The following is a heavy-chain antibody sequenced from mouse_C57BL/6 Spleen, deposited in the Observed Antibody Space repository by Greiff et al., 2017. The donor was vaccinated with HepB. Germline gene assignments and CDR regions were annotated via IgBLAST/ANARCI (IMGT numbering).Heavy chain of an antibody. J-gene: IGHJ4*01. Sequence: DVKLVESGPGLVKPSQSLSLTCSVTGYSITSGYYWNWIRQFPGNKLEWMGYISYDGSNNYNPSLKNRISITRDTSKNQFFLKLNSVTTEDTATYYCARALDSSGPYAMDYWGQGTTVTVSS. D-gene: IGHD3-2*02. V-gene: IGHV3-6*01. CDR3: ARALDSSGPYAMDY. CDR1: GYSITSGYY. CDR2: ISYDGSN.